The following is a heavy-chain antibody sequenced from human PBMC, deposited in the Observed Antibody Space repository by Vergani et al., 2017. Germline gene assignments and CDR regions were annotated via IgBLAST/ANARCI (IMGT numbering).Heavy chain of an antibody. CDR2: ISGSGGSP. D-gene: IGHD2-2*02. V-gene: IGHV3-23*01. J-gene: IGHJ6*02. CDR1: GFTFSSYA. Sequence: EVQLLESGGGLVQPGGSLRLSCAASGFTFSSYAMSWVRQAPGKGLEWVSAISGSGGSPYYADSVKGRFTISRDNSKNTLYLQMNSLRAEDTAVYYCATLLGYCSSTSCYNVWGQGTTVTVSS. CDR3: ATLLGYCSSTSCYNV.